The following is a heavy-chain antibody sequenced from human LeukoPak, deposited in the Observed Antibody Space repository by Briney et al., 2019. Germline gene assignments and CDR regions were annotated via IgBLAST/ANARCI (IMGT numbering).Heavy chain of an antibody. D-gene: IGHD6-6*01. J-gene: IGHJ4*02. V-gene: IGHV3-20*04. CDR3: AGWSAARSTHPHYFDY. Sequence: GGSLRLSCAASGFTFDDYGMSWVRQAPGKGLEWVSGINWNGGSTGYADSVKGRFTISRDNAKNSLYLQMNSLRAEDTALYYCAGWSAARSTHPHYFDYWGQGTLVTVSS. CDR2: INWNGGST. CDR1: GFTFDDYG.